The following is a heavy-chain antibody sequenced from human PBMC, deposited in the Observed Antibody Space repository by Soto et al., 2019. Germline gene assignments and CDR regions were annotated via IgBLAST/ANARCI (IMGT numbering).Heavy chain of an antibody. CDR1: GGSISTYF. Sequence: PSETLSLTCTVSGGSISTYFWSWIRQPAGGGLEWIGRIYTTGSTNYNPSLKRRVTMSLDTSRNQFSRKLSSVTAADTAVYDCAREGGYFDSSGSGVYHYHGVDVWGQGTTVTVSS. J-gene: IGHJ6*02. V-gene: IGHV4-4*07. CDR3: AREGGYFDSSGSGVYHYHGVDV. D-gene: IGHD3-22*01. CDR2: IYTTGST.